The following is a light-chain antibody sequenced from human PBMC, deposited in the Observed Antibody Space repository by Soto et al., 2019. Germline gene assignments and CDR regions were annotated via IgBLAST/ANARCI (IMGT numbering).Light chain of an antibody. Sequence: IQMTQSPSTLSASVGDRVTITCRSCRSISSWLAWYHQIPGKAPKLLIYDASTLESGVPTRFSGSGSGTEFTLTISSLHPDDFATYYCQQYNILSTFGQGTKVDI. CDR2: DAS. V-gene: IGKV1-5*01. J-gene: IGKJ1*01. CDR3: QQYNILST. CDR1: RSISSW.